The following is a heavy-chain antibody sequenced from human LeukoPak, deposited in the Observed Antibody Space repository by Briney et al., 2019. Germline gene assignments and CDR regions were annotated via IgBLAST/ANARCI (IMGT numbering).Heavy chain of an antibody. CDR2: IYSGGST. V-gene: IGHV3-53*01. D-gene: IGHD6-13*01. CDR1: GFTLSSNY. CDR3: AREVVAAAGGAFDY. J-gene: IGHJ4*02. Sequence: PGGSLRLSCAASGFTLSSNYMSWVRQAPGKGLEWVSVIYSGGSTYYADSVKGRFTISRDNSKNTLYLQMNSLRAEDTAVYYCAREVVAAAGGAFDYWGQGTLVTVSS.